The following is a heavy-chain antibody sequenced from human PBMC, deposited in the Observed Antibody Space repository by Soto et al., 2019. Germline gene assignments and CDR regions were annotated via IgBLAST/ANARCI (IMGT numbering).Heavy chain of an antibody. CDR2: ISAYNGNT. J-gene: IGHJ5*01. D-gene: IGHD4-17*01. CDR3: ACCGTVTTVYGWFDS. V-gene: IGHV1-18*01. CDR1: GYTFTSYG. Sequence: ASVKVYCKASGYTFTSYGISWVRQAPGQGLEWMGWISAYNGNTNYAQKLQGRVTMTTDTSTSTAYMELRSLRSDDTAVYYCACCGTVTTVYGWFDSWGQGTLVPVSS.